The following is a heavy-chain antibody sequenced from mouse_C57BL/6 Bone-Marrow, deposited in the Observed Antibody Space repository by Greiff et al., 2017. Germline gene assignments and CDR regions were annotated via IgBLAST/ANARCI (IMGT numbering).Heavy chain of an antibody. J-gene: IGHJ2*01. CDR3: TVFYYDYSYYLDY. D-gene: IGHD2-4*01. CDR1: GFNIKDDY. CDR2: IDPENGDT. Sequence: EVQLQQSGAELVRPGASVKLSCTASGFNIKDDYMHWVKQRPEQGLEWIGWIDPENGDTEYASKFQGKATITADTSSNTAYLQLSSLTSEDTAVYYCTVFYYDYSYYLDYWGQGTTLTVSS. V-gene: IGHV14-4*01.